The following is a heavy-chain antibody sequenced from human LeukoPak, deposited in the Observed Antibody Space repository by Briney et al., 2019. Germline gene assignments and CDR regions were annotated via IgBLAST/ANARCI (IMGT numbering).Heavy chain of an antibody. D-gene: IGHD3-9*01. CDR1: GGSISSSSYY. CDR3: ARGGFEAASYWFDP. V-gene: IGHV4-39*07. Sequence: PSETLSLTCTVSGGSISSSSYYWGWIRQPPGKGLEWIGSIYYSGSTYYNPSLKSRVTISVDTSKNQFSLKLSSVTAADTAVYYCARGGFEAASYWFDPWGQGTLVTVSP. J-gene: IGHJ5*02. CDR2: IYYSGST.